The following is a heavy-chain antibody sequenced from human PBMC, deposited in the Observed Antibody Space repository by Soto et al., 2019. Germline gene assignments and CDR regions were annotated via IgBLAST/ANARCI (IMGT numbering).Heavy chain of an antibody. V-gene: IGHV3-30*18. CDR3: AKDVGSECYCLDY. J-gene: IGHJ4*02. Sequence: QVQLVESGGGVVQPGRSLRLSCAASGFTFSSYGMHWVRQAPGKGLKWVAVISYDGSNKYYAYSVKSRFTISRDNSKNTLYSQMNSLRAEDTAVYYCAKDVGSECYCLDYWGQGTLVTVSS. CDR2: ISYDGSNK. CDR1: GFTFSSYG. D-gene: IGHD3-10*01.